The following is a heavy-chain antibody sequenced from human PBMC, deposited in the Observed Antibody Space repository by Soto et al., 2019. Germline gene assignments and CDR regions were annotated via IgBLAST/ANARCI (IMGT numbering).Heavy chain of an antibody. CDR2: IYYSGST. CDR1: GGSISSGGYY. J-gene: IGHJ2*01. V-gene: IGHV4-31*03. D-gene: IGHD2-15*01. Sequence: QVQLQESGPGLVKPSQTLSLTCTVSGGSISSGGYYWSWIRQHPGKGLEWIGYIYYSGSTYYNPSLKGRVTISVDTSKNQFSLKLSSVTAADTAVYYCARDRSGYCSGGSCYSTWYFDLWGRGTLVTVSS. CDR3: ARDRSGYCSGGSCYSTWYFDL.